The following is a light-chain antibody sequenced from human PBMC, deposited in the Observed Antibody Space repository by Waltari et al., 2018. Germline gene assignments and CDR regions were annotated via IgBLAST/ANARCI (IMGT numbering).Light chain of an antibody. V-gene: IGKV1-9*01. CDR2: AAS. CDR3: QQRNSLPRT. CDR1: QGISTY. J-gene: IGKJ1*01. Sequence: DIQLTQSPSFLSASVGDRVTITCRASQGISTYLAWYQQKPGKAPKLLISAASTLQTGVPSRFSGSGSGTEFTLTISSLQPGDFATYYCQQRNSLPRTFGQGTKVEIK.